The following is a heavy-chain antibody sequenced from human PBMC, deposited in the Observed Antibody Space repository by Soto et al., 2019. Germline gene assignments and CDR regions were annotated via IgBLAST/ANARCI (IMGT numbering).Heavy chain of an antibody. CDR3: ARGGRDGFDI. J-gene: IGHJ3*02. V-gene: IGHV4-4*07. CDR1: GGSISTYY. CDR2: VYISGST. Sequence: QVQLQESGPGLVKPSETLSLTCTVSGGSISTYYWNWIRQSAGKGLEWIGRVYISGSTNYHPSLKSRVAMSLDTSNNQFSLKVTSVTAADTAVYYCARGGRDGFDIWGQWTMVTVSS.